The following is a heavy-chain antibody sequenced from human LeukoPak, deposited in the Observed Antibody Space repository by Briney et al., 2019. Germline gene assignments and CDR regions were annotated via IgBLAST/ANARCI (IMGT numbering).Heavy chain of an antibody. CDR2: IYYSGST. D-gene: IGHD3-16*01. CDR1: GGSISSSSYY. J-gene: IGHJ4*02. Sequence: TSETLSLTCTVSGGSISSSSYYWGWIRQPPGKGLEWIGSIYYSGSTYYNPSLKSRVTISVDTSKNQFSLKLSSVTAADTAVYYCARGFTFGGFIGYWGQGTLVPGSS. CDR3: ARGFTFGGFIGY. V-gene: IGHV4-39*07.